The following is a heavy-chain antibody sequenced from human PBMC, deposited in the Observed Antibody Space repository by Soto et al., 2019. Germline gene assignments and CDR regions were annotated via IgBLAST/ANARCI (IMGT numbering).Heavy chain of an antibody. D-gene: IGHD3-9*01. CDR1: GFTFSNYA. J-gene: IGHJ4*02. Sequence: EVQLLESGGGFVHPGGSLRLSCAASGFTFSNYAMSWVRQAPGRGLEWVSAISGSGGSTYYSASVKGRFTISRDNSKNTLSLQVNSLNAEDTALYYCAKPYYEILTGSSPFDSWGQGTLVTVSS. CDR2: ISGSGGST. CDR3: AKPYYEILTGSSPFDS. V-gene: IGHV3-23*01.